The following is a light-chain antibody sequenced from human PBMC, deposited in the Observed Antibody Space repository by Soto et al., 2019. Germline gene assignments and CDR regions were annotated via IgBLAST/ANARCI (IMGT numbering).Light chain of an antibody. CDR1: QGIRND. CDR3: QQLESYPST. J-gene: IGKJ4*01. V-gene: IGKV1-6*01. CDR2: AAS. Sequence: AIQMTPSPSSLSASFGDRVTITCRASQGIRNDLGWYQQEPGRAPKLLIYAASSLESGVPSRFRGSGSGTDFTLTISSLQPDDFETYYCQQLESYPSTFGGGTKVDIK.